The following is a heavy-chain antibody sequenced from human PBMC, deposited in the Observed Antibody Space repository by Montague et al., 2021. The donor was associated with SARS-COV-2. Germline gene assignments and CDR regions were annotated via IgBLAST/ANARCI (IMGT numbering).Heavy chain of an antibody. D-gene: IGHD3-10*01. V-gene: IGHV3-30-3*01. Sequence: SLRLFCAASGFTFSTYAMYWVRQAPGKGLEWVAVISYDGSNKYYADSVKGRFTISRDNSKNTLYLQMNSLRAEDTAVYYCARAHLGHYYYGMDVWGQGTTVTVSS. J-gene: IGHJ6*02. CDR3: ARAHLGHYYYGMDV. CDR1: GFTFSTYA. CDR2: ISYDGSNK.